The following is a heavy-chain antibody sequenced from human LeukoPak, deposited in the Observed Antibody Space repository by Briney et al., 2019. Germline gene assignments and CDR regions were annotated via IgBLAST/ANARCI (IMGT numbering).Heavy chain of an antibody. CDR2: INHSGST. V-gene: IGHV4-34*01. Sequence: PSETLSLTCAVYGGSFSGYYWSWIRQPPGKGLEWIGEINHSGSTNYNPSLKSRVTISVDTSKNQFSLKLSPVTAADAAVYYCARGHHWNIDYWGQGTLVTVSS. J-gene: IGHJ4*02. CDR1: GGSFSGYY. CDR3: ARGHHWNIDY. D-gene: IGHD1-1*01.